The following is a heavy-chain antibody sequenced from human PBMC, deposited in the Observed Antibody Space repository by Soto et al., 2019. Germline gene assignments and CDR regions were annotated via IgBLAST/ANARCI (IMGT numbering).Heavy chain of an antibody. Sequence: SETLSLTCTVSGDSISRGAYYWTWIRQHPGTGLEWIGEINHSGSTNYNPSLKSRVTISVDTSKNQFSLKLTSVTAADTAVYYCARDKITGLFDYWGQGTLVTVSS. CDR1: GDSISRGAYY. CDR2: INHSGST. D-gene: IGHD2-8*02. J-gene: IGHJ4*02. V-gene: IGHV4-39*07. CDR3: ARDKITGLFDY.